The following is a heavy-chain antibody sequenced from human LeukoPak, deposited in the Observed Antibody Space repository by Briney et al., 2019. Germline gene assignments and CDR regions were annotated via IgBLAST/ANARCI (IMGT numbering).Heavy chain of an antibody. D-gene: IGHD3-3*01. V-gene: IGHV3-30*03. CDR2: ISYDGSNK. J-gene: IGHJ5*02. Sequence: GGSLRLSCAASGFTFSNAWMSWVRQAPGKGLEWVAVISYDGSNKYYADSVKGRFTISRDNSKNTLYLQMNSLRAEDTAVYYCARDKGYDFWSGYYTNWFDPWGQGTLVTVSS. CDR3: ARDKGYDFWSGYYTNWFDP. CDR1: GFTFSNAW.